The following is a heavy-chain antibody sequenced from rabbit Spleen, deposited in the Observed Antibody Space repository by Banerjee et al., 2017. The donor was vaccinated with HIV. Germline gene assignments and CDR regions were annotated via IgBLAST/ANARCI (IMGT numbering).Heavy chain of an antibody. D-gene: IGHD6-1*01. Sequence: QSLEESGGDLVKPEGSLTLTCTASGFTLSSYWMSWVRQAPGKGLEWIACIYTGDGGTYYASWAKGRFTISKTSTTVTLQMTSLTAADTATYFCARCDRGYDYVDLWGQGTLVTVS. V-gene: IGHV1S40*01. J-gene: IGHJ6*01. CDR3: ARCDRGYDYVDL. CDR1: GFTLSSYW. CDR2: IYTGDGGT.